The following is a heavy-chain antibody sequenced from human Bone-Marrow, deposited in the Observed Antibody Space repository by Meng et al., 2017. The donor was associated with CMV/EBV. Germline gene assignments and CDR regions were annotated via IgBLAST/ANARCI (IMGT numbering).Heavy chain of an antibody. J-gene: IGHJ5*02. Sequence: GSLRLSCAVYGGSFSGYYWSWIRQPPGKGLEWIGEINHSGSTNYNPSLKSRVTISVDTSKNQFSLKLSSVTAADTAVYYCARGRASSSWYIPWFDPWGQGTLVTVSS. CDR3: ARGRASSSWYIPWFDP. CDR1: GGSFSGYY. D-gene: IGHD6-13*01. CDR2: INHSGST. V-gene: IGHV4-34*01.